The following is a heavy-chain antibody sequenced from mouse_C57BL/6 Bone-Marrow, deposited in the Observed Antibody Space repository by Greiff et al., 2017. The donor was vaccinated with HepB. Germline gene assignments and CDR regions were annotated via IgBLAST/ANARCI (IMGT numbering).Heavy chain of an antibody. CDR3: ARPFYYGNYAWFAY. CDR1: GYSFTDYT. J-gene: IGHJ3*01. CDR2: INPNYGTT. Sequence: EVQLQQSGPELVKPGASVTISCKASGYSFTDYTMTWVQQSNGKSLEWIGVINPNYGTTSYNQKFKGKATLTVDQSSSTAYMQLNSLTSEDSAVYYCARPFYYGNYAWFAYWGQGTLVTVSA. V-gene: IGHV1-39*01. D-gene: IGHD2-1*01.